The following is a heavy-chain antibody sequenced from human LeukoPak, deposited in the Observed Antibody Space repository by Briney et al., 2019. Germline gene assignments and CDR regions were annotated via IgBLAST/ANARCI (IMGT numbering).Heavy chain of an antibody. D-gene: IGHD2-15*01. CDR2: INPNSGGT. CDR3: ARERTLTSCYDY. Sequence: ASVTVSFKASGYTFTYYYMHWVRQAPGQGLEGMGWINPNSGGTNYAQKFQGRVTMTRDTSISTAYMELSRLRSDDTAVYYCARERTLTSCYDYWGQGTLVTVSS. CDR1: GYTFTYYY. V-gene: IGHV1-2*02. J-gene: IGHJ4*02.